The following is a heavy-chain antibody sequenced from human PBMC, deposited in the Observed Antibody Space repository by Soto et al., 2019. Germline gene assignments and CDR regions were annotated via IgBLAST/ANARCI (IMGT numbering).Heavy chain of an antibody. J-gene: IGHJ5*02. CDR3: ARDPIVVVIPTTFGWFDP. CDR2: INPSGGST. CDR1: GYTFTDFY. Sequence: ASVKVSCKASGYTFTDFYIHWVRQAPGQGLEWMGTINPSGGSTNYAQKFQGRVTMTRDTSTSTVYMELSSLRSEDTAVYFCARDPIVVVIPTTFGWFDPWGQGTLVTVSS. V-gene: IGHV1-46*03. D-gene: IGHD2-15*01.